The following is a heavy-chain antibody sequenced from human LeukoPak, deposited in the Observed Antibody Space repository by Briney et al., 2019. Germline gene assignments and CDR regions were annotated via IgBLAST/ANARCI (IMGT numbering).Heavy chain of an antibody. Sequence: NPSETLSLTCAVYGGSFSGYYWSWIRQPPGKGLEWIGEINHSGSTNYNPSLKSRVTISVDTSKNQFSLKLSSVTAADTAVYYCARGFGLRLGELSWGDYWGQGTLVTVSS. J-gene: IGHJ4*02. D-gene: IGHD3-16*02. CDR2: INHSGST. V-gene: IGHV4-34*01. CDR1: GGSFSGYY. CDR3: ARGFGLRLGELSWGDY.